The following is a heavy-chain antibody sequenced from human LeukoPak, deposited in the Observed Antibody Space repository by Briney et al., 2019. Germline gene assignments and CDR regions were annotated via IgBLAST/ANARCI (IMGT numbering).Heavy chain of an antibody. J-gene: IGHJ5*02. V-gene: IGHV4-39*02. Sequence: KPSETLSLTCTVSGGSISSSSYYWGWIRQPPGKGLEWIGSIYYSGSTYYNPSLKSRVTISVDTSKNQFSLKLSSVTAADTAVYYCARDGDDPRDWFDPWGQGTLVTVSS. CDR3: ARDGDDPRDWFDP. CDR2: IYYSGST. D-gene: IGHD4-17*01. CDR1: GGSISSSSYY.